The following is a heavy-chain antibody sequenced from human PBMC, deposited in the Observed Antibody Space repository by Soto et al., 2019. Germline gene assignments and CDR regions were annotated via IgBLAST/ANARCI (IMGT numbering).Heavy chain of an antibody. Sequence: QVQLVESGGGVVQPGRSLRLSCAASGFTFSSYAMHWVRQAPGKGLEWVAVISYDGSNKYYADSVKGRFTISRDNSKNTLYLQMSSLRAEDRAVYYCARAGCDGGSCYTLVGLRYGMDVWGQGTTVTVSS. J-gene: IGHJ6*02. V-gene: IGHV3-30-3*01. CDR1: GFTFSSYA. CDR2: ISYDGSNK. D-gene: IGHD2-15*01. CDR3: ARAGCDGGSCYTLVGLRYGMDV.